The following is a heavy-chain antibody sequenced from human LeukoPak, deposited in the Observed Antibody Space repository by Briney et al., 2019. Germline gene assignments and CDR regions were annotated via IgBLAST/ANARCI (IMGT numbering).Heavy chain of an antibody. CDR1: GFTFNSYA. Sequence: GGSLRLSCAASGFTFNSYAMSWVRQAPGEGLEWVSAISGSGGSTYYADSVKGRFTISRDQSKNTLYLQMNILRAEDTAVYYCAKDRAYYYDSSGYYLDYWGQGTQVTVSS. J-gene: IGHJ4*02. D-gene: IGHD3-22*01. V-gene: IGHV3-23*01. CDR2: ISGSGGST. CDR3: AKDRAYYYDSSGYYLDY.